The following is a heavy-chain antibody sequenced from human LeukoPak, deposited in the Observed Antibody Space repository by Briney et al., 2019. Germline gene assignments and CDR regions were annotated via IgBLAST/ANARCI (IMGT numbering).Heavy chain of an antibody. D-gene: IGHD1-26*01. CDR2: ISAYNGNT. J-gene: IGHJ4*02. CDR1: GYTFTSYG. Sequence: ASVKVSCKASGYTFTSYGISWVRQAPGQGLEWMGWISAYNGNTNYAQKPQGRVTMTTDTSTSTAYMELRSLRPDDTAVYYCARDYSGSYYVYFDYWGQGTLVTVSS. CDR3: ARDYSGSYYVYFDY. V-gene: IGHV1-18*01.